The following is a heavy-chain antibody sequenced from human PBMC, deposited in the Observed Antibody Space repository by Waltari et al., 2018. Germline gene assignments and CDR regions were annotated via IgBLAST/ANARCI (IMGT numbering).Heavy chain of an antibody. CDR1: GFRFSNYW. D-gene: IGHD3-10*01. V-gene: IGHV3-74*01. J-gene: IGHJ6*02. CDR3: ARLAPRTYRSPVPGRHYYYGMDV. CDR2: ISDDETSI. Sequence: EEQLLESGGGLAQPGDSLRLSCAGSGFRFSNYWMNWVRQAPGKGLVWVARISDDETSISYADSVKGRFTISRDNAKNTVYLQMKRLRVEDTAVYYCARLAPRTYRSPVPGRHYYYGMDVWGQGTTVTVSS.